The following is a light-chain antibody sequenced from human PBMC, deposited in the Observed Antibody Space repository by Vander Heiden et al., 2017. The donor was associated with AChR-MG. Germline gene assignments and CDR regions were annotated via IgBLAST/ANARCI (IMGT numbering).Light chain of an antibody. CDR3: QRYNSAPRT. V-gene: IGKV1-27*01. Sequence: DIQMTQSPSSLPASVGDRVTITCRASQGIAISLAWYQQKPGQVPKLLIYAASTLQSGVPSRFSGSGSGTDFTLTISSLQPEDVATYYCQRYNSAPRTFGQGAKVEIQ. CDR2: AAS. J-gene: IGKJ1*01. CDR1: QGIAIS.